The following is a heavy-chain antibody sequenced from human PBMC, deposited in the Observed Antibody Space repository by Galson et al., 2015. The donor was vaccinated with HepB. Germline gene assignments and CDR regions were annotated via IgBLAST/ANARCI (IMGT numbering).Heavy chain of an antibody. CDR3: ARVYDGDDAGEDYGMDV. J-gene: IGHJ6*02. D-gene: IGHD4-17*01. CDR1: GFTLGSYF. V-gene: IGHV3-21*06. Sequence: SLRLSCAGSGFTLGSYFMNWVRQAPGKGLEWVAYISTRSTYIYYAGSLKGRFTISRDDAKNSLYLQMNNLRVDDTAVYYCARVYDGDDAGEDYGMDVWGPGATVTVSS. CDR2: ISTRSTYI.